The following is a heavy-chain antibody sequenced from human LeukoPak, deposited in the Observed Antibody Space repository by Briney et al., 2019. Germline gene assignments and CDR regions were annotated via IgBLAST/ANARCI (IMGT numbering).Heavy chain of an antibody. V-gene: IGHV4-39*07. CDR3: AREVSGWAFDI. CDR1: GGSISSSNFY. CDR2: IYHSGST. Sequence: SETLSLTCTVSGGSISSSNFYWGWIRQPPGKGLEWIGSIYHSGSTYYNPSLKSRVTISVDTSKNQFSLKLSSVTAADTAVYYCAREVSGWAFDIWGQGTMVTISS. D-gene: IGHD3-10*01. J-gene: IGHJ3*02.